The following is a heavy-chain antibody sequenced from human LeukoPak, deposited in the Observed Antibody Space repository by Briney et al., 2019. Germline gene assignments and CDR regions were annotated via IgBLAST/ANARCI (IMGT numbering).Heavy chain of an antibody. V-gene: IGHV4-38-2*02. CDR3: ARVGYYGDFDY. CDR2: IYHSGST. Sequence: SETLSLTCTVSGYSISSGYYWGWIRQPPGKGLEWIGSIYHSGSTYYNPSLKSRVTISVDTSKNQFSLKLSSVTAADTAVYYCARVGYYGDFDYWGQGTLVTVSS. J-gene: IGHJ4*02. D-gene: IGHD3-22*01. CDR1: GYSISSGYY.